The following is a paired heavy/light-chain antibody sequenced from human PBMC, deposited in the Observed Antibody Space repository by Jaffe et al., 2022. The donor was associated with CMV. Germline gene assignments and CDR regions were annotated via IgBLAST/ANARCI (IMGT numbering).Light chain of an antibody. CDR3: YSYAGNNKYV. V-gene: IGLV2-8*01. CDR1: SSDVGNFNY. Sequence: QSALTQPPSASGSPGQSVTISCTGTSSDVGNFNYVSWYQQHSGKAPKLMIYEVTKRPSGVPDRFSGSKSGNTASLTVSGLQAEDEADYYCYSYAGNNKYVFGTGTKVTVL. J-gene: IGLJ1*01. CDR2: EVT.
Heavy chain of an antibody. Sequence: QVQLVESGGGVVQPGRSLRLSCAASGFIFRNYGMHWVRQPPGKGLEWVAVMWLAGDSQYYADSVKGRFTISRDNYKNTLYLQMNSLTAEDTAVYYCASLMTTVTPDAFDVWGQGALVTVSS. V-gene: IGHV3-33*01. CDR3: ASLMTTVTPDAFDV. D-gene: IGHD4-17*01. CDR1: GFIFRNYG. J-gene: IGHJ3*01. CDR2: MWLAGDSQ.